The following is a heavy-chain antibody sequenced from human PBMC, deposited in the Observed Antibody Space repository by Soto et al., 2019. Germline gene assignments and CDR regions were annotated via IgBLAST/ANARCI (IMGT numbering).Heavy chain of an antibody. D-gene: IGHD2-21*02. CDR3: ARHPSDFWFDP. J-gene: IGHJ5*02. CDR1: GGSISSSSYF. CDR2: IYYSGST. Sequence: SETLSLTCSVSGGSISSSSYFWGWIRQPPGKGLEWIGSIYYSGSTYYKPSLKSRVTVSVDTSKNQFSLKLSSVTAADTAVYYCARHPSDFWFDPWGQGTLVTVS. V-gene: IGHV4-39*01.